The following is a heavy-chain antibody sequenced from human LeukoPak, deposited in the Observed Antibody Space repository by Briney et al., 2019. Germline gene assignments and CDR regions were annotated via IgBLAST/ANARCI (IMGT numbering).Heavy chain of an antibody. CDR1: GFTFSSYE. D-gene: IGHD3-10*01. CDR3: ARDGVLLWFGEPASAFDI. J-gene: IGHJ3*02. Sequence: GGPLRLSCAASGFTFSSYEMNWVRQAPGKGLEWVSYISSSGSTIYYADSVKGRFTISRDNAKNSLYLQMNSLRAEDTAVYYCARDGVLLWFGEPASAFDIWGQGTMVTVSS. CDR2: ISSSGSTI. V-gene: IGHV3-48*03.